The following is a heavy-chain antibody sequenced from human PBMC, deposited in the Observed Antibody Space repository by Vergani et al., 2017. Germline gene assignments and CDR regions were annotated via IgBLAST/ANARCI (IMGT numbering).Heavy chain of an antibody. CDR3: AHSPEMTAALDFDY. CDR2: IYWNDDK. J-gene: IGHJ4*02. CDR1: GFSLSTSGVG. V-gene: IGHV2-5*01. Sequence: QVTLKESGPVLVKPTETLTLTCTVSGFSLSTSGVGVGWIRQPPGKALEWLALIYWNDDKRYSPSLKSRLTITKDTSKNQVVLTMTNMDPVDTATYYCAHSPEMTAALDFDYWGQGTLVTVSS. D-gene: IGHD2-15*01.